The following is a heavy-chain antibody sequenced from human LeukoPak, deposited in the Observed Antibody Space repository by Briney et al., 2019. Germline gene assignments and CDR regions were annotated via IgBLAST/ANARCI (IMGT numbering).Heavy chain of an antibody. J-gene: IGHJ5*02. CDR1: GGSISSSNW. V-gene: IGHV4-4*02. CDR3: ARVKVGPKPLRYCSGGSCVNWFDP. CDR2: IYHSGST. D-gene: IGHD2-15*01. Sequence: SGTLSLTCAVSGGSISSSNWWSWIRQPPGKGLEWIGEIYHSGSTNYNPSLKSRVTISVDKSKTQFSLKLSSVTAADTAVYYCARVKVGPKPLRYCSGGSCVNWFDPWGQGTLVTVSS.